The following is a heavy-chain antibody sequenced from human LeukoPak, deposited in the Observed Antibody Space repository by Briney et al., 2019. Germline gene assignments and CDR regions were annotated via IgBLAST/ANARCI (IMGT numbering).Heavy chain of an antibody. V-gene: IGHV3-7*01. J-gene: IGHJ4*02. CDR3: VRLRGLYSDTNRYQTALDC. D-gene: IGHD1-26*01. CDR1: GFTFSRYN. Sequence: PGGSLRLSCAASGFTFSRYNMNWVRQAPGKGLEWVANIKQDGSEKYYVDSVKGRFTISRDNAKNSLYVQMNSLRAEDTAVYYCVRLRGLYSDTNRYQTALDCWGQGTLVTVSS. CDR2: IKQDGSEK.